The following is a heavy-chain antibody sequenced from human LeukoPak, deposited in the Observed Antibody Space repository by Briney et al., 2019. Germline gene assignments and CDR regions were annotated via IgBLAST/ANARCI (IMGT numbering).Heavy chain of an antibody. CDR2: IYSGGST. V-gene: IGHV3-66*01. CDR3: ARSDYYDSSGYPPFDY. J-gene: IGHJ4*02. D-gene: IGHD3-22*01. Sequence: GESLRLSCAASGFTVSSNYMSWVRQAPGKGLEWVSVIYSGGSTYYADSVKGRFTISRDNSKNTLYLQMNSLRAEDTAVYYCARSDYYDSSGYPPFDYWGQGTLVTVSS. CDR1: GFTVSSNY.